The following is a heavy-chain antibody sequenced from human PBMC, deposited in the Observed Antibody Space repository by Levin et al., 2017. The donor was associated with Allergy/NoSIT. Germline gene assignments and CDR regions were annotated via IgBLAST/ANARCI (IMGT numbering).Heavy chain of an antibody. CDR1: GGSISSSSYY. Sequence: SRTLSLTCTVSGGSISSSSYYWGWIRQPPGKGLEWIGSIYYSGSTYYNPSLKSRVTISVDTSKNQFSLKLSSVTAADTAVYYCATRYCSGGSCYDDAFDIWGQGTMVTVSS. CDR2: IYYSGST. D-gene: IGHD2-15*01. CDR3: ATRYCSGGSCYDDAFDI. J-gene: IGHJ3*02. V-gene: IGHV4-39*01.